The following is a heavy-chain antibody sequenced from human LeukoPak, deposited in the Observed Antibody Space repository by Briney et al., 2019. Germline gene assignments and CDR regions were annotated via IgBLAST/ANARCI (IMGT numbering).Heavy chain of an antibody. V-gene: IGHV3-21*01. CDR1: GFTFSSYS. CDR2: ISSSSSYI. J-gene: IGHJ4*02. Sequence: GGSLRLSCAASGFTFSSYSMNWVRQPPGKGLEWVSSISSSSSYIYYADSVKGRFTISRDNAKNSLYLQMNSLRAEDTAVYYCAIVATLVGLDYWGQGTLVTASS. D-gene: IGHD5-12*01. CDR3: AIVATLVGLDY.